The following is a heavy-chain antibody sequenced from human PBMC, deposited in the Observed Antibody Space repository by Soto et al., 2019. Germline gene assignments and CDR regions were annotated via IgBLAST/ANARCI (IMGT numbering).Heavy chain of an antibody. D-gene: IGHD6-19*01. CDR2: ISYDGSNK. V-gene: IGHV3-30*18. CDR1: GFTFSSYG. J-gene: IGHJ4*02. CDR3: AKDLYVGYSSGWYTDY. Sequence: GGSLRLSCAASGFTFSSYGMHWVRQAPGKGLEWVAVISYDGSNKYYADSVKGRFTISRDNSKNTLYLQMNSLRAEDTAVYYCAKDLYVGYSSGWYTDYWGQGTLVTVS.